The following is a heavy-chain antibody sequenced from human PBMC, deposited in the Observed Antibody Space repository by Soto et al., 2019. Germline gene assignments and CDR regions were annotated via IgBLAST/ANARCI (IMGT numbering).Heavy chain of an antibody. Sequence: GGSLRLSCAASGFTFSSYSMNWVRQAPGKGLEWVSYISSSSSTIYYADSVKGRFTISRDNAKNSLYLQMNSLRDEDTAVYYCARTPKKIVLMVYGHFDYWGQGTLVTVSS. CDR3: ARTPKKIVLMVYGHFDY. J-gene: IGHJ4*02. D-gene: IGHD2-8*01. CDR1: GFTFSSYS. V-gene: IGHV3-48*02. CDR2: ISSSSSTI.